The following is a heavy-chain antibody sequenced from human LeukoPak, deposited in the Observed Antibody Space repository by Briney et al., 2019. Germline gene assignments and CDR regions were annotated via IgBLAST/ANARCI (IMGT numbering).Heavy chain of an antibody. CDR3: AKRKMVRGVIID. CDR2: ISGSGGST. Sequence: GGSLRLSCAASGFTLSSYAMSWVRQAPGKGLEWVSAISGSGGSTYYADSVKGRFTISRDNSKNTLYLQMNSLRAEDTAVYYCAKRKMVRGVIIDWGQGTTVTVSS. CDR1: GFTLSSYA. J-gene: IGHJ6*02. D-gene: IGHD3-10*01. V-gene: IGHV3-23*01.